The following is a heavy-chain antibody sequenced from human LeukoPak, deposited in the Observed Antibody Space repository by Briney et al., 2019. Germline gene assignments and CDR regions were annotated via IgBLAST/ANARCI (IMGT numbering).Heavy chain of an antibody. CDR2: IYHSGST. J-gene: IGHJ6*03. CDR3: ARATPGTPEWMLVNDYYMDV. CDR1: GGSISSGGYY. D-gene: IGHD1-14*01. Sequence: SQTLSLTCTVSGGSISSGGYYWSWIRQPPGKGLEWIGYIYHSGSTYYNPSLKSRVTISVDRSKNQFSLKLSSVTAADTAVYYCARATPGTPEWMLVNDYYMDVWGKGTTVTVSS. V-gene: IGHV4-30-2*01.